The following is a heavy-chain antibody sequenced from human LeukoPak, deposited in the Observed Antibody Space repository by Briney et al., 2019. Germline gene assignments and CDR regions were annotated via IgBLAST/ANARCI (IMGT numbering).Heavy chain of an antibody. J-gene: IGHJ6*02. CDR3: AKAGSSGWPYYYYYGMDV. V-gene: IGHV3-23*01. Sequence: GGSLRLSCAASGFTFSSYAMNWVRQAPGKGLEWVSGISGSGGSTYYADSVKGRFTISRDNSKNTLYLQMNTLRAEDTAVYYCAKAGSSGWPYYYYYGMDVWGQGTTVTVSS. CDR2: ISGSGGST. D-gene: IGHD6-19*01. CDR1: GFTFSSYA.